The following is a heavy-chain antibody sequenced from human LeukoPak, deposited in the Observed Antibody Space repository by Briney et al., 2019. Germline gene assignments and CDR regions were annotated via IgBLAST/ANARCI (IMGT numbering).Heavy chain of an antibody. CDR3: ARDVGKDTITTETAY. J-gene: IGHJ4*02. D-gene: IGHD4-11*01. CDR1: GFTFSSYS. V-gene: IGHV3-30*04. Sequence: GRSLRLSCAASGFTFSSYSMSWVRQAPGKGLEWVAVISSDGKSKNHADSVKGRFTISRDKSTLFLDMNDLRAEDTALYYCARDVGKDTITTETAYWGQGTLVTVSS. CDR2: ISSDGKSK.